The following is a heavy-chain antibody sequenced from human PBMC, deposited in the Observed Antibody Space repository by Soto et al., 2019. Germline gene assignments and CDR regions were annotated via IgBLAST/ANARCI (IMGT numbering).Heavy chain of an antibody. CDR1: GYSFTSYW. CDR2: IDPSDSYT. Sequence: PGESLKISCKGSGYSFTSYWISWVRQMPGKGLEWMGRIDPSDSYTNYSPSLQGHVTISADKSISTAYLQWSSLKASDTAMYYCARRPLEDCSGGSCYHDWYFDLWGRGTLVTVSS. V-gene: IGHV5-10-1*01. CDR3: ARRPLEDCSGGSCYHDWYFDL. D-gene: IGHD2-15*01. J-gene: IGHJ2*01.